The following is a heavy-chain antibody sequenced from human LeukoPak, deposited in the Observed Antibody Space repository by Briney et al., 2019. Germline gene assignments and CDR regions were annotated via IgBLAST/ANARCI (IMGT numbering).Heavy chain of an antibody. CDR1: GFTFSSLE. J-gene: IGHJ4*02. CDR3: ARGTYYFDS. CDR2: IGRGGIDL. Sequence: GGSLRLSCAASGFTFSSLEMNWVRQVPGKGLEWVSYIGRGGIDLYYADSVKGRFTVSRDNAKNSLFLQMNSLRAEDTAVYYCARGTYYFDSWGQGTLVTVSS. V-gene: IGHV3-48*03. D-gene: IGHD1-7*01.